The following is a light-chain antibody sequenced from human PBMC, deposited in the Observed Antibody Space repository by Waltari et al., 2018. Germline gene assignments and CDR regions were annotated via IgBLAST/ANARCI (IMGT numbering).Light chain of an antibody. CDR1: SSDVGAYDY. Sequence: QSALTQPASMSGSPGQSITISCTGTSSDVGAYDYVSWYQQSPGKAPKVMIYEVNIRPSGVSHRFSGSKSGNMASLTISGLQPEDEADYYCGSYTTSRTMLFGGGTKVTVL. V-gene: IGLV2-14*01. CDR3: GSYTTSRTML. CDR2: EVN. J-gene: IGLJ3*02.